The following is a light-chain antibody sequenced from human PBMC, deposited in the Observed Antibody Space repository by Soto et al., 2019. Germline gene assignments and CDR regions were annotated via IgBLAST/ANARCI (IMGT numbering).Light chain of an antibody. J-gene: IGLJ2*01. CDR3: QVWDSSTVL. CDR1: NIGSKN. Sequence: SYELTQPLSVSVALGQTARITCGGNNIGSKNVHWYQQKSGQAPVLVMYRDTNRASGIPERFSGSNSGNTATLTISRPQGGDEAHYYCQVWDSSTVLFGGGTKLTV. CDR2: RDT. V-gene: IGLV3-9*01.